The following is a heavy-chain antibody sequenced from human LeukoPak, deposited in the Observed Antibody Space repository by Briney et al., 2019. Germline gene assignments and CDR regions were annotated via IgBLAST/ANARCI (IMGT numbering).Heavy chain of an antibody. CDR2: INSDGSTT. CDR3: ARGLYDFWSGYPLDY. J-gene: IGHJ4*02. CDR1: GFTFSSYW. V-gene: IGHV3-74*01. D-gene: IGHD3-3*01. Sequence: GGSLRLSCAPSGFTFSSYWMHWVRQAPGKGLMWVSRINSDGSTTNYADSVKGRFTISRDNAKNTLYLQMNSLRAEDTAVYYCARGLYDFWSGYPLDYWGQGTLVTVSS.